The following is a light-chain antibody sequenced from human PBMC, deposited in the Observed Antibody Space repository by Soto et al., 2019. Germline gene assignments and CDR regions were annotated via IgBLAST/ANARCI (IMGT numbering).Light chain of an antibody. CDR3: TSYAGGNNV. V-gene: IGLV2-8*01. Sequence: QSALTQPPSASGSPGQSVTISCTGTSCDVGGYNYVSWYQQHPGKVPKLMVYEVNKRPSGVPDRFSGSKSGNTASLTVSGLQAEDEADYYCTSYAGGNNVFGTGTKLTVL. CDR2: EVN. J-gene: IGLJ1*01. CDR1: SCDVGGYNY.